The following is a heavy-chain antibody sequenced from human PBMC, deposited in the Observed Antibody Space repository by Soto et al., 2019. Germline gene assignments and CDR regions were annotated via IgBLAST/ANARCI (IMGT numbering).Heavy chain of an antibody. CDR2: ISYDGGER. CDR1: GFIFSRYG. Sequence: QVQLVESGGGVVQSGGSLRLSCGGSGFIFSRYGMHWVRQAPGKGLEWVTGISYDGGERFYADSVKGRFTISRDNSKNRLDLQMSSLRPEDTAVYYCASRDPGTSVDYWGQGTLVTVSS. D-gene: IGHD1-7*01. V-gene: IGHV3-30*03. J-gene: IGHJ4*02. CDR3: ASRDPGTSVDY.